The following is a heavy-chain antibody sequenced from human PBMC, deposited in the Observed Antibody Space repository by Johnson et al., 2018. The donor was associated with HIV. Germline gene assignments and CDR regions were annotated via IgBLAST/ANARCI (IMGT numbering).Heavy chain of an antibody. CDR2: ISWNSGSI. Sequence: VQLVESGGGLVQPGRSLRLSCAASGFTFDDYAMHWVRQAPGKGLEWVSGISWNSGSIGYADSVKGRFTISRDNAKNSLYLQMNSLRAEDTALYYCASMAGKDSFDIWGQGTMVTVSS. CDR3: ASMAGKDSFDI. CDR1: GFTFDDYA. V-gene: IGHV3-9*01. D-gene: IGHD5-24*01. J-gene: IGHJ3*02.